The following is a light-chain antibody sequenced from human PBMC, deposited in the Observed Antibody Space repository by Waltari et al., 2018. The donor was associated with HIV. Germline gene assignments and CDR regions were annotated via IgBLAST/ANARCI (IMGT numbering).Light chain of an antibody. V-gene: IGKV3-20*01. CDR2: AAS. CDR1: QSIRSTS. J-gene: IGKJ5*01. CDR3: QQYGGSPIT. Sequence: EIVLTQSPGTLSLSSGERATLSCRASQSIRSTSLAWYQQKPGQAPRLLIYAASSRATGIPDRFSGSGSGTHFTLTISRLEPEDFAVYYCQQYGGSPITFGQGTRLEIK.